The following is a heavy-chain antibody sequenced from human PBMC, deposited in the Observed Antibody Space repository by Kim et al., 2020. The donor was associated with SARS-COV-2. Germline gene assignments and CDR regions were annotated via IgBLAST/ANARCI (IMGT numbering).Heavy chain of an antibody. CDR1: GYTFTSYY. CDR3: AGDHLTIFGVVIIDGYYYYGMEV. Sequence: ASVKVSCKASGYTFTSYYMHWVRQAPGQGLEWMGIINPSGGSTSYAQKFQGRVTMTRDTSTSTLYMELSSLRSEDTAVYYCAGDHLTIFGVVIIDGYYYYGMEVWGQGATVTVSS. J-gene: IGHJ6*02. CDR2: INPSGGST. V-gene: IGHV1-46*01. D-gene: IGHD3-3*01.